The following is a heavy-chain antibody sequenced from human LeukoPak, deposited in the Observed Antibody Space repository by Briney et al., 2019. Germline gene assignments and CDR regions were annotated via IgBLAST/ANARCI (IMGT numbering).Heavy chain of an antibody. V-gene: IGHV3-9*01. D-gene: IGHD5-12*01. Sequence: PGGSLRLSCAASGFTFDDYAMHWVRQAPGKGLEWVSGISWNSGSIGYADSVKGRFTISRDNAKNSLYLRMNSLRAEDTALYYCAKSFYGYVFDYWGQGTLVTVSS. CDR3: AKSFYGYVFDY. J-gene: IGHJ4*02. CDR1: GFTFDDYA. CDR2: ISWNSGSI.